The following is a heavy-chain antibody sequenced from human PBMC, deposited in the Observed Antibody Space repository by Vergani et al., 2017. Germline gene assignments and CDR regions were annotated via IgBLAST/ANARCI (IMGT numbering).Heavy chain of an antibody. Sequence: QVQLVQSGAEVKKPGASVKVSCKASGYTFTSYYMHWVRQAPXQGLEWMGIINPSGGSTSYAQKFQGRVTMTRDTSTSTVYMELSSLRSEDTAVYYCARDSGNYYDSSGSSTYYYYGMDVWGQGTTVTVSS. CDR1: GYTFTSYY. J-gene: IGHJ6*02. D-gene: IGHD3-22*01. CDR2: INPSGGST. V-gene: IGHV1-46*01. CDR3: ARDSGNYYDSSGSSTYYYYGMDV.